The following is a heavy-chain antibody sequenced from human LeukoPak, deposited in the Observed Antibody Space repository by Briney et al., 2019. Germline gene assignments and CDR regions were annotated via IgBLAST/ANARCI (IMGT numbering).Heavy chain of an antibody. J-gene: IGHJ3*01. V-gene: IGHV3-21*06. Sequence: GGSLRLSCAASGFTFSSYTMNWVRQAPGKGLEWVSSISSSSYIYYADSVKGRFTIYRDNAKNSLYLQMNSLRAEDTAVYYCARDTYDILTGYYKWAFWGQGTMVTVSS. CDR3: ARDTYDILTGYYKWAF. CDR2: ISSSSYI. CDR1: GFTFSSYT. D-gene: IGHD3-9*01.